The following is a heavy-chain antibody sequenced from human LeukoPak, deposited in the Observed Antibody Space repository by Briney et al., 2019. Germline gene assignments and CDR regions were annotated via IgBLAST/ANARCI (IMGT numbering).Heavy chain of an antibody. J-gene: IGHJ4*02. Sequence: GGSLRLSCAASGFTFSTYWMMWVRQAPGKGLEWVANINEDGSEKYYADSVEGRFTISRDNAKNSLDLQMSSLNAEDTAVYYCARSKIDYWGQETLVTVSS. CDR3: ARSKIDY. CDR1: GFTFSTYW. CDR2: INEDGSEK. V-gene: IGHV3-7*01. D-gene: IGHD4-11*01.